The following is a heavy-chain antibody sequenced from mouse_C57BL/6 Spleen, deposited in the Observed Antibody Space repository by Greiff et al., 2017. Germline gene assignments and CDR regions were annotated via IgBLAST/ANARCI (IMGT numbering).Heavy chain of an antibody. CDR1: GYTFTSYW. CDR3: ARGDYYGSSYYYAMGY. V-gene: IGHV1-52*01. D-gene: IGHD1-1*01. Sequence: QVQLQQPGAELVRPGSSVKLSCTASGYTFTSYWMHWVQQRPIQGLEWIGNIDPSDSGTHYNQKFKDKATLTVDKSSSTAYMQLSSLTSEDSAVYYCARGDYYGSSYYYAMGYWGQGASVTVSS. J-gene: IGHJ4*01. CDR2: IDPSDSGT.